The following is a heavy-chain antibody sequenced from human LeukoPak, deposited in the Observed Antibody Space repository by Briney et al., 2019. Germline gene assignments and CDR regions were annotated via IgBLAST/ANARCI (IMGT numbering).Heavy chain of an antibody. D-gene: IGHD3-22*01. CDR1: GGTFSSYA. V-gene: IGHV1-69*05. J-gene: IGHJ4*02. CDR2: IIPIFGTA. CDR3: ARGYYYDSSGS. Sequence: SVKVSCKASGGTFSSYAISWVRQAPGQGLEWMGGIIPIFGTANYAQKFQGRVTITTDESTSTAYMELRSLRSDDTAVYYCARGYYYDSSGSWGQGTLVTVSS.